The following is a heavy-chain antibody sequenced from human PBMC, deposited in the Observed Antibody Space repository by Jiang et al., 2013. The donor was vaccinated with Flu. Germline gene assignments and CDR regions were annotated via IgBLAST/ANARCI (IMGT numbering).Heavy chain of an antibody. D-gene: IGHD3-10*01. CDR3: AKGHGPGSWLVDY. Sequence: PGGSLRLSCTTSGFTLSGYTMNWIRQTPRKGLEWISFINPGSDSVFYADSVEGRFTISRDNAHNSVYLQINNLRDEDTAVYHCAKGHGPGSWLVDYWGQGTLVTVSS. V-gene: IGHV3-48*02. J-gene: IGHJ4*02. CDR2: INPGSDSV. CDR1: GFTLSGYT.